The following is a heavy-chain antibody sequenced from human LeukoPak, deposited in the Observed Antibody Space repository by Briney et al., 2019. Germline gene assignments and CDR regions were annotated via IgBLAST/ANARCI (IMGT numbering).Heavy chain of an antibody. CDR2: ISAYNGKT. D-gene: IGHD6-13*01. CDR3: ARDRGGDVALAPAGINFDY. V-gene: IGHV1-18*01. Sequence: VASVKVSCKASGYTFTNYGITWVRQAPGQGLEWMGWISAYNGKTNYAQKFQGRVTMTSDTSTRTDYMELRSLRSDDTAVYYCARDRGGDVALAPAGINFDYWGQGTLVTVSS. CDR1: GYTFTNYG. J-gene: IGHJ4*02.